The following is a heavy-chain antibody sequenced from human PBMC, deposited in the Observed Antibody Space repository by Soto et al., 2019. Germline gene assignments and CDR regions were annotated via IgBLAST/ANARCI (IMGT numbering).Heavy chain of an antibody. J-gene: IGHJ4*02. CDR2: IYYSGST. Sequence: SETLSLTCTVSGGSISSYYWSWVRQPPGKGLEWIGYIYYSGSTNYNPSLKSRVTISVDTSKNQFSLKLSSVTAADTAVYYCARGVYDYVWGSYRYSPLDYWGQGTLVTVSS. CDR1: GGSISSYY. V-gene: IGHV4-59*01. D-gene: IGHD3-16*02. CDR3: ARGVYDYVWGSYRYSPLDY.